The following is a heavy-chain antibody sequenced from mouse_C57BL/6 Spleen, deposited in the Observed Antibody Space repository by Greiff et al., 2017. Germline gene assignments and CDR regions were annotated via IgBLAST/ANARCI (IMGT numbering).Heavy chain of an antibody. D-gene: IGHD2-1*01. CDR2: ISNGGGST. CDR3: ARRDGNYAMDY. CDR1: GFTFSDYY. V-gene: IGHV5-12*01. J-gene: IGHJ4*01. Sequence: EVMLVESGGGLVQPGGSLKLSCAASGFTFSDYYMYWVRQTPEKRLEWVAYISNGGGSTYYPDTVKGRFTISRDNAKNTLYLQMSRLKSEDTAMYYCARRDGNYAMDYWGQGTSVTVSS.